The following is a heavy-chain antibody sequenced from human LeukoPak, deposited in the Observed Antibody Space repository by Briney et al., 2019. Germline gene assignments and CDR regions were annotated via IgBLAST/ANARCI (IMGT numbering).Heavy chain of an antibody. CDR1: GYTFSTYY. J-gene: IGHJ4*02. D-gene: IGHD2-2*03. CDR2: INPSDGGT. V-gene: IGHV1-46*01. Sequence: ASVKVSCKASGYTFSTYYIHWVRQAPGQRLEWMGVINPSDGGTRYAQKFQDRVTMTRDTSTTTVYMDLSSLRSEDTAVYYCARTGYCGSRSCYLPPWDASQQAAIFDSWGQGTLVTVSS. CDR3: ARTGYCGSRSCYLPPWDASQQAAIFDS.